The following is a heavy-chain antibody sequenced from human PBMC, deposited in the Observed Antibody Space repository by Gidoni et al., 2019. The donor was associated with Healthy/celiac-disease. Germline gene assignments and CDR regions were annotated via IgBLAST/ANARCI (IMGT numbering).Heavy chain of an antibody. J-gene: IGHJ6*02. CDR3: ASGGVVVPAADYYYGMDV. Sequence: EVQLLESGGGLVQPGGSLSLSCAASGFTFSSSAMSWVRQAPGKWLEWVSAISGSGGSTYYADSVKGRFTSSRDNSKNTLYLQMNSLRAEDTAVYSCASGGVVVPAADYYYGMDVWGQGTTVTVSS. CDR1: GFTFSSSA. D-gene: IGHD2-2*01. CDR2: ISGSGGST. V-gene: IGHV3-23*01.